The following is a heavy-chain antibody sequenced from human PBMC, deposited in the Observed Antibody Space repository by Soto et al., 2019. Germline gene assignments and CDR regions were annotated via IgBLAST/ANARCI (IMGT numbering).Heavy chain of an antibody. D-gene: IGHD3-3*01. CDR1: GYTFTTYA. J-gene: IGHJ4*01. CDR2: INAGNGNT. Sequence: ASVKVSCKASGYTFTTYAIHWVRQAPGQRLEWMGWINAGNGNTRYSQSFQGRVTITTDTSASTAYMDLSSLTSEDTAVSYCEIEDDVLSGYSIGYWGDGTLDSDCS. V-gene: IGHV1-3*01. CDR3: EIEDDVLSGYSIGY.